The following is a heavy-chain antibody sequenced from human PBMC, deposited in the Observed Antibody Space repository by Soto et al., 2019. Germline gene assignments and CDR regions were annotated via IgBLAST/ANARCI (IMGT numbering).Heavy chain of an antibody. CDR2: VFHTETT. CDR3: ARSAGWYAVHS. J-gene: IGHJ4*02. Sequence: QVQLQESGPGLVKPSGTLSLTCAVSVDSVSSPYYWCWVRQPPGKGLEGIGEVFHTETTSYNPSLRSRVTILMDKSNNQCSLVLSSVTAADTAVYYCARSAGWYAVHSWGPGTLVIVSS. CDR1: VDSVSSPYY. V-gene: IGHV4-4*02. D-gene: IGHD6-19*01.